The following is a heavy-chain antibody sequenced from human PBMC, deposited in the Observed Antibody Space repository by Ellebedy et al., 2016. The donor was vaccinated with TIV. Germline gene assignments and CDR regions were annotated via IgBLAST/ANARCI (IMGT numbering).Heavy chain of an antibody. CDR1: GFTVSSNY. Sequence: GGSLRLXXAASGFTVSSNYMSWVRQATGKGLEWVSVIYSGGSTYYSDSVKCRFTISRDNSKNTLYLQMNSLRAEDTAVYYCARELKGMDVWGQGTTVTVSS. V-gene: IGHV3-53*01. CDR2: IYSGGST. J-gene: IGHJ6*02. CDR3: ARELKGMDV.